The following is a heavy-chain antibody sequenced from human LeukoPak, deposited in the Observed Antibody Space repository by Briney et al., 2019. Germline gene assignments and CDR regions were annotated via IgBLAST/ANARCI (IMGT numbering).Heavy chain of an antibody. CDR1: GYTLTQLS. CDR3: ATDCSFRAVQSLSGGSCYSVG. D-gene: IGHD2-15*01. J-gene: IGHJ4*02. V-gene: IGHV1-24*01. Sequence: ASVKVSCKVSGYTLTQLSMHWVRQPPGKGVGGMGGFDPEDGETIYAQKFQGRVTMTEDTSTDTAYMELSSLRSEDTAVYYCATDCSFRAVQSLSGGSCYSVGWGQGTLVTVSS. CDR2: FDPEDGET.